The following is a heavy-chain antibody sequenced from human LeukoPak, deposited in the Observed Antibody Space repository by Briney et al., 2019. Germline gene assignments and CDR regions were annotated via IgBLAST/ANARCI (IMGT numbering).Heavy chain of an antibody. CDR1: GFTFTSYN. CDR3: ARAGALDI. CDR2: ISSSTTYI. J-gene: IGHJ3*02. V-gene: IGHV3-21*01. Sequence: GGSLRLSCAASGFTFTSYNMNWVRQAPGKGLEWVPSISSSTTYIYYADSVKGRFTISRDNAKNSLYLQMDSLRAEDTAMYYCARAGALDIWGQGTMVTVSS.